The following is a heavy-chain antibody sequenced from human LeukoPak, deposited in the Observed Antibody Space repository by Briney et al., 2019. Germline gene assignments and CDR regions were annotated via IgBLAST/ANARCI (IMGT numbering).Heavy chain of an antibody. Sequence: ASVKVSCKASGYTFTSNYIHWVRQAPGQGLEWMGIINPSGGSTSYAQKFQGRVTMTRDTSTSTVYMELSSLRSEDTAVYYCARGGNYGDYSGYYGMDVWGQGTTVTVSS. CDR3: ARGGNYGDYSGYYGMDV. V-gene: IGHV1-46*01. J-gene: IGHJ6*02. D-gene: IGHD4-17*01. CDR2: INPSGGST. CDR1: GYTFTSNY.